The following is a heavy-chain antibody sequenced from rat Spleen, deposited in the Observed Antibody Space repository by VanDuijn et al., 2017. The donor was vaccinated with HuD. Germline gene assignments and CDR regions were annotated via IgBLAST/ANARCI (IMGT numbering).Heavy chain of an antibody. V-gene: IGHV5-29*01. CDR3: ARHEPNWFAY. J-gene: IGHJ3*01. CDR2: ISYYGTTA. CDR1: GFTFRNYG. Sequence: EVQLVESGGGLVQPGRSLKLSCAASGFTFRNYGMAWVRQAPTKGLEWVATISYYGTTAHYRDSVKGRFTISRDIAKSTLYLQMDSLRSEDTATYYCARHEPNWFAYWGQGTLVTVSS.